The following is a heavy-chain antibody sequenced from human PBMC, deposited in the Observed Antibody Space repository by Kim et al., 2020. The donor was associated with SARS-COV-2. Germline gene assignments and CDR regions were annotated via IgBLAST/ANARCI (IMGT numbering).Heavy chain of an antibody. CDR1: GGSFSGYY. D-gene: IGHD1-26*01. J-gene: IGHJ4*02. CDR3: ARAVSIVGASRPFDY. Sequence: SETLSLTCAVYGGSFSGYYWSWIRQPPGKGLEWVGEINHSGSTNFNPSPKSRVTISVDTSKNQFSLKLSSVTAADTAVYYCARAVSIVGASRPFDYWGQGTLVTVSS. V-gene: IGHV4-34*01. CDR2: INHSGST.